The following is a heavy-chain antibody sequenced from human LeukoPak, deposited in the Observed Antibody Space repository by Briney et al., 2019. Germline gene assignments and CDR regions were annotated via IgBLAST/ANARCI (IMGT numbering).Heavy chain of an antibody. CDR2: INPSGGST. V-gene: IGHV1-46*01. CDR3: ARDPWDYDSSGYYYDC. CDR1: GYTFSSYY. Sequence: ASVKVSCKASGYTFSSYYMHWVRQAPAQGLEWMGIINPSGGSTTYAQKFQGRVTMTRDTSTSTVYMELSSLTSEDTAVYYCARDPWDYDSSGYYYDCWGQGTLVTVSS. D-gene: IGHD3-22*01. J-gene: IGHJ4*02.